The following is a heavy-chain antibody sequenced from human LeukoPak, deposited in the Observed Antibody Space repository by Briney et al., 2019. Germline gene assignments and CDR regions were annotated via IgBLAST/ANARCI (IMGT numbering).Heavy chain of an antibody. CDR1: GGSISSYY. D-gene: IGHD3-22*01. Sequence: SETLSLTCTVSGGSISSYYWSWIRQPPGKGLEWIGFIFYSGTTNYNPSLKSRVTISVDTSKNQFSLKLSSVTAADTAVYYCARRDSYSSGYYYFDYWGQGTLVTVSS. J-gene: IGHJ4*02. CDR3: ARRDSYSSGYYYFDY. CDR2: IFYSGTT. V-gene: IGHV4-59*08.